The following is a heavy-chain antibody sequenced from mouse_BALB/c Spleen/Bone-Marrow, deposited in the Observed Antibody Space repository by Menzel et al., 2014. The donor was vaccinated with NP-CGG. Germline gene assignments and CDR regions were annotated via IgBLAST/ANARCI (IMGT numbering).Heavy chain of an antibody. Sequence: EVKLMESGGGLVQPGGSLKLSCVASGFTFSSYGMSWVRQNPDKRLELVATINNNGGSTYYPDSVKGQFTISRDNAKNPLYLQMSSLKSEDTAMYYCARAYGWYFDVWGAGTTVTASS. CDR2: INNNGGST. CDR3: ARAYGWYFDV. D-gene: IGHD1-1*01. J-gene: IGHJ1*01. V-gene: IGHV5-6-3*01. CDR1: GFTFSSYG.